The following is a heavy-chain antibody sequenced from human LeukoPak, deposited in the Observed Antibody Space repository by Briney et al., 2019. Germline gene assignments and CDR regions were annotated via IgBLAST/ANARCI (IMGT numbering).Heavy chain of an antibody. Sequence: GGSLRLSCAASGFTFDDYAMHWVRQAPGKGLEWVSLISWDGGSTYYADSVKGRFTISRDNSKNSLYLQMNSLRAEDTALYYCAKGTYYDFWSDAGDYYYYMDVWGKGTTVTVSS. CDR3: AKGTYYDFWSDAGDYYYYMDV. V-gene: IGHV3-43D*03. CDR2: ISWDGGST. J-gene: IGHJ6*03. D-gene: IGHD3-3*01. CDR1: GFTFDDYA.